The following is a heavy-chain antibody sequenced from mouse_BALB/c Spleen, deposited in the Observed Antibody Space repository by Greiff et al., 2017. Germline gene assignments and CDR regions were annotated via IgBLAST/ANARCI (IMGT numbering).Heavy chain of an antibody. CDR1: GYTFTSYW. J-gene: IGHJ2*01. CDR3: TREVSSPIDY. Sequence: VQLQQSGTVLARPGASVKMSCKASGYTFTSYWMHWVNQRPGQGLEWIGAIYPGNSDTSYNQKFKGKAKLTAVTSTSTAYMELSSLTNEDSAVYYCTREVSSPIDYWGQGTTLTVSS. D-gene: IGHD1-1*01. CDR2: IYPGNSDT. V-gene: IGHV1-5*01.